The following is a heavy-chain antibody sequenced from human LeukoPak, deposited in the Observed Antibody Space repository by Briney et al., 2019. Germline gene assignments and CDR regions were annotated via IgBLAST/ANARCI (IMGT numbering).Heavy chain of an antibody. Sequence: SQTLSLTCAISGDSVSSNSAAWNWIRQSPSRGLEWLGRTYFRSKWFNEYAASVKSRITINPDTSKNQFSLQLNSVTPEDTAVYYCAGSFSGAIDYWGQGTLVTVSS. J-gene: IGHJ4*02. D-gene: IGHD3-10*01. CDR1: GDSVSSNSAA. CDR3: AGSFSGAIDY. V-gene: IGHV6-1*01. CDR2: TYFRSKWFN.